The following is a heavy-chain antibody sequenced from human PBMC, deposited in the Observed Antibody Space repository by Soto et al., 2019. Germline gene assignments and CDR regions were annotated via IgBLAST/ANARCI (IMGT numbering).Heavy chain of an antibody. CDR1: EVPFGRYA. CDR2: IIPIFGTA. Sequence: VNVGCNASEVPFGRYASSWVRQAPGQGLEWMGGIIPIFGTANYAQKFQCRVTITADESTSTAYMELSSLRSEDTAVYYCARERIRCSSTSCSPYYGMDVWGQGTTVTVSS. V-gene: IGHV1-69*01. J-gene: IGHJ6*02. D-gene: IGHD2-2*01. CDR3: ARERIRCSSTSCSPYYGMDV.